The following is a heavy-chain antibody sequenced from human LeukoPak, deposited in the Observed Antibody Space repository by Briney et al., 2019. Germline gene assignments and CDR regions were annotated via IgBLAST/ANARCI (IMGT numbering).Heavy chain of an antibody. D-gene: IGHD2-2*03. V-gene: IGHV3-30-3*01. Sequence: GGSLRLSCAASGFTFSSYAMHWVRQAPGKGLEWVAVISYDGSNKYYADSVKGRFTISRDNSKNTLYLQMNSLRAEDTAVYYCARGRVGIVVIPSGGFDYWGQGTLVTVSS. CDR1: GFTFSSYA. CDR2: ISYDGSNK. CDR3: ARGRVGIVVIPSGGFDY. J-gene: IGHJ4*02.